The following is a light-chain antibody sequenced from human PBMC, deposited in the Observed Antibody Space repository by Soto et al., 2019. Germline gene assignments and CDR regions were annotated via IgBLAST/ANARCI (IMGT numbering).Light chain of an antibody. CDR2: DAS. V-gene: IGKV1-5*01. Sequence: DIEMTQSPSTLSASVGDRVTITCRASQSISSWLAWYQQKPGKAPKLLIYDASSLESGVPSRFSGSGSGTEFTLTISSLQSEDFAVYYCQQYHYWPPITFGQGTRLE. CDR3: QQYHYWPPIT. CDR1: QSISSW. J-gene: IGKJ5*01.